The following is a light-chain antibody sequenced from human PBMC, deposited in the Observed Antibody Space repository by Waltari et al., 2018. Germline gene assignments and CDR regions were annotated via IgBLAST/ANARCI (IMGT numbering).Light chain of an antibody. CDR1: SSAAGGFAP. CDR3: NSYAGRNRLGV. Sequence: QSALTQPPSASGAPGQPVTLSCTGTSSAAGGFAPVPLYQQHPGKAPKLIIYEVTKRPSGVPDRFSGSKSGNTASLTVSGLQADDEADYYCNSYAGRNRLGVFGGGTKVTVL. V-gene: IGLV2-8*01. J-gene: IGLJ2*01. CDR2: EVT.